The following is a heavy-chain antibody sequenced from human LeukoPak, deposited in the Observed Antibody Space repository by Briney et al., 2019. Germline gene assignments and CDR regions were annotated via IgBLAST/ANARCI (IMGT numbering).Heavy chain of an antibody. V-gene: IGHV4-59*01. D-gene: IGHD3-10*01. J-gene: IGHJ5*02. Sequence: SETLSLTCTVSGGSISSYYWSWIRQPPGKGLEWIGYIYYSGSTNYNPSLKSRVTISVDTSKNQFSLKLSSVTAADTAVYYCARDRFSPFDPWGQGTLVTVSS. CDR3: ARDRFSPFDP. CDR1: GGSISSYY. CDR2: IYYSGST.